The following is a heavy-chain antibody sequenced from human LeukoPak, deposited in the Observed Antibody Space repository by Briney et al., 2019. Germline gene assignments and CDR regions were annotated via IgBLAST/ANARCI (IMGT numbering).Heavy chain of an antibody. J-gene: IGHJ4*02. D-gene: IGHD6-13*01. CDR2: INWNGISS. V-gene: IGHV3-20*04. CDR1: GFSFGDYG. CDR3: ARGPAATDVYYFDY. Sequence: GGSLRLSCAASGFSFGDYGVGWVRQPPGKGLEWVSGINWNGISSVYADSVKGRFTIFRDNAKNSVYLQISSLRAEDTALYYCARGPAATDVYYFDYWGQGTLVTVSS.